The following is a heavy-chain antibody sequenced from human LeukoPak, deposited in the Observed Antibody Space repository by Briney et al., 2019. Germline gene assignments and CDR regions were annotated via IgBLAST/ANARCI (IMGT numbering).Heavy chain of an antibody. CDR3: ARVRRWLQLGDAFDI. CDR2: IIPIFGTA. Sequence: SVKVSCKASGDTFSSYAVSWGRQAPGQGLGWMGRIIPIFGTANYAQKLQGGVTITADETTSTAYMELSSLRSEDTAVYYCARVRRWLQLGDAFDIWGQGTMVTVSS. D-gene: IGHD5-24*01. V-gene: IGHV1-69*01. CDR1: GDTFSSYA. J-gene: IGHJ3*02.